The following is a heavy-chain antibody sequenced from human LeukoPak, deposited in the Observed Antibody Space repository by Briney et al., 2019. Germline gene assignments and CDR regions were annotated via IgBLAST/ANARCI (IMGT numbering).Heavy chain of an antibody. Sequence: GGSLRLSCAASGFTFSGNAMSWVRQAPGKGLEWVSAIRGLGGSTYYADLEKSRSTICRDNSNNTLYLQMNSLRAHDTAVYYCAKHRGSGVAGTGGVESWGQGTLVSVSS. D-gene: IGHD6-19*01. CDR3: AKHRGSGVAGTGGVES. J-gene: IGHJ4*02. CDR2: IRGLGGST. V-gene: IGHV3-23*01. CDR1: GFTFSGNA.